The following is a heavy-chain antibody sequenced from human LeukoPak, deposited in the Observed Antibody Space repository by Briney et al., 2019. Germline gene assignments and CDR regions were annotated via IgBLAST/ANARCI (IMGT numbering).Heavy chain of an antibody. J-gene: IGHJ4*02. V-gene: IGHV3-43D*03. CDR3: AKDRRTGSPLYYFDY. D-gene: IGHD1-1*01. CDR1: GFTFDDYA. CDR2: ISWDGGST. Sequence: GGSLRLSCAASGFTFDDYAMHWVRQAPGKGLEWVSLISWDGGSTYYADSVKGRFTISRDNSKNSLYLQMNSLRAEDTALYYCAKDRRTGSPLYYFDYWGQGTLVTVSS.